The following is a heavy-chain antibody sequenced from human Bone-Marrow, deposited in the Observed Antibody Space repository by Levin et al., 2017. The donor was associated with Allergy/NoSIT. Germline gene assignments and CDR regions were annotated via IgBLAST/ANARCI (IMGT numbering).Heavy chain of an antibody. V-gene: IGHV3-7*01. CDR2: IKQDGSEK. D-gene: IGHD2-2*01. CDR1: GFTFSSYW. CDR3: AREGYCSSTSGFHLNGMDV. Sequence: QAGGSLRLSCAASGFTFSSYWMSWVRQAPGKGLEWVANIKQDGSEKYYVDSVKGRFTISRDNAKNSLYLQMNSLRAEDTAVYYWAREGYCSSTSGFHLNGMDVWGQGTTVTVSS. J-gene: IGHJ6*02.